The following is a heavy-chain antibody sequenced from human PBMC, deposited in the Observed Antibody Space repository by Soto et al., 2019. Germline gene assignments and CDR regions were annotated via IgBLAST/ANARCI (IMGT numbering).Heavy chain of an antibody. CDR3: ARGSWYGWFDP. CDR1: GGSISSYY. J-gene: IGHJ5*02. V-gene: IGHV4-59*01. D-gene: IGHD6-13*01. CDR2: IHYSGST. Sequence: SETLSLTCTVSGGSISSYYWSWIRQPPGKGLEWIGYIHYSGSTNYNPSLKSRVTISVDTSKNQFSLKLSSLTAADTAVYYCARGSWYGWFDPWGQGTLVTVSS.